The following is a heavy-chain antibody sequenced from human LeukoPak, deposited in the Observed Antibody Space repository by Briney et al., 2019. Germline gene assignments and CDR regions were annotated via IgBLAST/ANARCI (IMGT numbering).Heavy chain of an antibody. CDR2: IRSKANSYAT. CDR3: ARAADYYDSSGYYRVFDY. Sequence: GGSLRLSCAASGFTFSGSAMHWVRQASGKGLEWVGRIRSKANSYATAYAASVKGRFTISRDDSKNTAYLQMNSLKTEDTAVYYCARAADYYDSSGYYRVFDYWGQGTLVTVSS. CDR1: GFTFSGSA. V-gene: IGHV3-73*01. D-gene: IGHD3-22*01. J-gene: IGHJ4*02.